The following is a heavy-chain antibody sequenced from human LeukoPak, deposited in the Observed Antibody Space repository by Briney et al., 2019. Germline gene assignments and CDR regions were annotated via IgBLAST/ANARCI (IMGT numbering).Heavy chain of an antibody. D-gene: IGHD6-19*01. V-gene: IGHV3-23*01. CDR3: AKPLGNINTVAVAFDY. CDR2: ISGSGGST. J-gene: IGHJ4*02. Sequence: GGSLRLSCAASAFTFSSYAMSWVRQAPGKGLEWVSGISGSGGSTYYADSVKGRFTISRDNSKNTLYLRMNGLRAEDTAVYYCAKPLGNINTVAVAFDYWGQGTLVTVSS. CDR1: AFTFSSYA.